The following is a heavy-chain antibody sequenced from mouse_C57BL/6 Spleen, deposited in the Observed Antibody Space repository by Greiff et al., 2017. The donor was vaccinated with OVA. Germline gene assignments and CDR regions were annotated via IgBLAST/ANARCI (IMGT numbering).Heavy chain of an antibody. D-gene: IGHD1-1*01. Sequence: VQLQQPGAELVKPGASVKLSCKASGYTFTSYWMHWVKQRPGRGLEWIGWIDPNSGGTKYNEKFKSKATLTVDKPSSTAYMQLSSLTSEDSAVYYCARYYGSSYGYFDVWGTGTTVTVSS. CDR3: ARYYGSSYGYFDV. CDR1: GYTFTSYW. CDR2: IDPNSGGT. J-gene: IGHJ1*03. V-gene: IGHV1-72*01.